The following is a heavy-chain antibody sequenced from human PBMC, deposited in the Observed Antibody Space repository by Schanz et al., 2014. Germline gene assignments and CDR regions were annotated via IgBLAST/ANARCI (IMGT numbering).Heavy chain of an antibody. CDR3: ARDGNYYGSRNYYKTPYDFDY. CDR1: GFTVSSDH. J-gene: IGHJ4*02. D-gene: IGHD3-10*01. V-gene: IGHV3-66*01. Sequence: EVQLVESGGGFVQPGGSLGLSCVVSGFTVSSDHMSWVRQAPGKGLEWVSTIYASGATYYADSVKRRFTISRDISKNTLHLQVTSLRAEDTAIYYCARDGNYYGSRNYYKTPYDFDYWGQGTLVNVSS. CDR2: IYASGAT.